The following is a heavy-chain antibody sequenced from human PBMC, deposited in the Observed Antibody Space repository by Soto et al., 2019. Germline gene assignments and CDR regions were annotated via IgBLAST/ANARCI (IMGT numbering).Heavy chain of an antibody. D-gene: IGHD3-10*01. CDR3: ARVEAPFGESLH. V-gene: IGHV1-18*01. CDR1: GYTFSSYT. CDR2: ISPDDGNT. Sequence: QIQLAQSGGEVKKPGASVKVSCKTSGYTFSSYTIAWVRQAPGQGLEWLGWISPDDGNTEYEQKFQGRVTMTADTLTNNPYMELRSLKYDDTAVYYCARVEAPFGESLHWGQGTPVTVSA. J-gene: IGHJ4*02.